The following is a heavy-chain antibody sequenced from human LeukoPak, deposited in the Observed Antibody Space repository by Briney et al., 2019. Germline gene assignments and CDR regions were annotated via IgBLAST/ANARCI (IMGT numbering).Heavy chain of an antibody. CDR3: AKELRGYSYSLDAFDI. CDR2: ISSSSSTI. CDR1: GFTFSSYS. D-gene: IGHD5-18*01. V-gene: IGHV3-48*04. J-gene: IGHJ3*02. Sequence: GGSLRLSCAASGFTFSSYSMNWVRQAPGKGLEWVSYISSSSSTIYYADSVKGRFAISRDNAKNSLYLQMNSLRAEDTALYYCAKELRGYSYSLDAFDIWGQGTMVTVSS.